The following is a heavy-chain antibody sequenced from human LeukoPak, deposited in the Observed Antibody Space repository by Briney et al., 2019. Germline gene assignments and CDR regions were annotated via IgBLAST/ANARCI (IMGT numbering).Heavy chain of an antibody. CDR2: ISSSGGST. D-gene: IGHD6-6*01. CDR1: GFTFSSSA. J-gene: IGHJ4*02. CDR3: AKGSRSIAVNNLCDY. V-gene: IGHV3-23*01. Sequence: GGSLRLSCAASGFTFSSSAMSWVRQAPGKGLEWVSVISSSGGSTYYADSVKGRFTIFRDNSKNTLYLQMSSLRAEDTAVYYCAKGSRSIAVNNLCDYWGQGTLVTVSS.